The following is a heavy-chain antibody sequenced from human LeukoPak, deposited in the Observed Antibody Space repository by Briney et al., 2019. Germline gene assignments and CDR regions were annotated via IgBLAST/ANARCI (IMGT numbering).Heavy chain of an antibody. V-gene: IGHV1-2*02. CDR3: ARNYYDSSGYYTVDY. Sequence: ASVKVSCKASGYTFTGYYMHWVRQAPGQGLEWMGWINPNSGGTNYAQKFQGRVTMTRDTSISTAYMELSRLRSDDTAVYCCARNYYDSSGYYTVDYWGQGTLVTVSS. CDR2: INPNSGGT. CDR1: GYTFTGYY. D-gene: IGHD3-22*01. J-gene: IGHJ4*02.